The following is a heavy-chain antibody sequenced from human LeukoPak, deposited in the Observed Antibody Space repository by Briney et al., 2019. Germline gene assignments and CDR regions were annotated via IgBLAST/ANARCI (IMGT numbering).Heavy chain of an antibody. CDR2: IYLNSGGT. V-gene: IGHV1-2*02. CDR3: AREPYGSGSVRTDYYYMDV. D-gene: IGHD3-10*01. CDR1: GYAFTSYY. Sequence: SVKLSCTASGYAFTSYYVHWVRHAPGQGLERMGWIYLNSGGTNYAQKLQGRVTMTRDTSISTAYMELSRLTSDDTAVYYCAREPYGSGSVRTDYYYMDVWGKGTTVTISS. J-gene: IGHJ6*03.